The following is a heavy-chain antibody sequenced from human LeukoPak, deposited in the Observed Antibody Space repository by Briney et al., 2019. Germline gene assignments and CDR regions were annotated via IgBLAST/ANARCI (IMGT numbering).Heavy chain of an antibody. CDR2: INHSGST. CDR3: ARIGWFGELWGLAAFDI. CDR1: GGSFSGYY. J-gene: IGHJ3*02. V-gene: IGHV4-34*01. D-gene: IGHD3-10*01. Sequence: SETLSLTCAVYGGSFSGYYWSWIRQPPGKGLEWIGEINHSGSTNHNPSLKSRVTISVDTSKNQFSLKLSSVTAADTAVYYCARIGWFGELWGLAAFDIWGQGTMVTVSS.